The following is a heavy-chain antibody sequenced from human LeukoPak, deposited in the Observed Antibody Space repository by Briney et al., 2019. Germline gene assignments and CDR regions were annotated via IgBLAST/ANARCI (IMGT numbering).Heavy chain of an antibody. Sequence: SETLSLTCAVYGGSFSGYYWSWIRQPPGKGLEWIGEINHSGSTNYNPPLKSRVTISVDTSKNRFSLKLSSVTAADTAVYYCARDFGGGSYRKFDYWGQGTLVTVSS. V-gene: IGHV4-34*01. D-gene: IGHD1-26*01. CDR1: GGSFSGYY. CDR3: ARDFGGGSYRKFDY. J-gene: IGHJ4*02. CDR2: INHSGST.